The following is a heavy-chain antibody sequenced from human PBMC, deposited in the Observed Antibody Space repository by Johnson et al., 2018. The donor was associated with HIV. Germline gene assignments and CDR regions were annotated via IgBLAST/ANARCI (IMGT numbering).Heavy chain of an antibody. CDR1: GFNLSDYY. J-gene: IGHJ3*02. D-gene: IGHD3-3*02. CDR3: ARELSHDAFDI. Sequence: VQLVESGGGLVKPGGFLRLSCVSSGFNLSDYYMSWIRQAPGKGLEWTSYISSSGRTIYYADSVKGRFTISKDNTKNTRYLQMNSLRAEDTAAYYCARELSHDAFDIWGQGTMVTVSS. CDR2: ISSSGRTI. V-gene: IGHV3-11*04.